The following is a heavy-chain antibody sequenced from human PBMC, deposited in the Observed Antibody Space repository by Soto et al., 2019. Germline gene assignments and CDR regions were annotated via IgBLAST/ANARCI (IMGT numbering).Heavy chain of an antibody. V-gene: IGHV3-53*01. D-gene: IGHD3-22*01. Sequence: GGSLRLSCAASGFTVSSNYMSWVRQAPGKGLEWVSVIYSGGSTYYADSVKGRFTISRDNSKNTLYLQMNSLRAEDTAVYYCARMYYDSSGYWYDSYYYYGMDVWGQGTTVTVS. CDR3: ARMYYDSSGYWYDSYYYYGMDV. CDR1: GFTVSSNY. CDR2: IYSGGST. J-gene: IGHJ6*02.